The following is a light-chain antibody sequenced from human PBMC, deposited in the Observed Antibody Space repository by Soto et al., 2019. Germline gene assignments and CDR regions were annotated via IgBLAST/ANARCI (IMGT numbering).Light chain of an antibody. Sequence: QSVLTQPPSASGTPGQTVTISCSGSSSNIGDNPVNWYQQLPGAAPKLLIYINDQRPSGVPDRFSGSKSGTSASLAISGLQPEDEADYYCSSYTTSSTRVFGPGTKLTVL. CDR2: IND. CDR3: SSYTTSSTRV. V-gene: IGLV1-44*01. CDR1: SSNIGDNP. J-gene: IGLJ1*01.